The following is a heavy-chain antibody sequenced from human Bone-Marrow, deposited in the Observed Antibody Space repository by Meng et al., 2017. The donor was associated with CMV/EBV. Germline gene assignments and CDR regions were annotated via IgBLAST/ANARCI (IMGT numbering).Heavy chain of an antibody. CDR1: GYTLTELS. Sequence: QVQLGQSGAEVKKPGAAVKVSCKVLGYTLTELSMQWVRQAPEKGIEWMGGFDPEDGETIYAQKFQGRVTMTEDTSTDTDYMELSSLRSEDTAVYYCATSGNGNYLTGGYWGQGTLVTVSS. D-gene: IGHD2-8*02. J-gene: IGHJ4*02. CDR2: FDPEDGET. V-gene: IGHV1-24*01. CDR3: ATSGNGNYLTGGY.